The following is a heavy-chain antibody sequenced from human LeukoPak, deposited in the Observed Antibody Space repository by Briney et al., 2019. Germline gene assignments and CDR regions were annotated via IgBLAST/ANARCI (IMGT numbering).Heavy chain of an antibody. D-gene: IGHD2-2*01. J-gene: IGHJ4*02. CDR2: ISGNGDST. V-gene: IGHV3-23*01. CDR1: AFTFSSYA. CDR3: ARGPKVPAPTYYFDY. Sequence: GGSLRLSRAASAFTFSSYAMSWVRQAPGKGLEWVSGISGNGDSTDYADSVKGRFTISRDNSKNTLYLQMNSLRAEDTAVYYCARGPKVPAPTYYFDYWGQGTLVTVSS.